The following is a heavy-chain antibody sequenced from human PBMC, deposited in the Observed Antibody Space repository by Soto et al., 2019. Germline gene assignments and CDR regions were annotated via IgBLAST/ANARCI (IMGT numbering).Heavy chain of an antibody. CDR3: ASPDYYGSGSGGYYYYGMDV. CDR1: GGTFSSYA. D-gene: IGHD3-10*01. Sequence: GASVKVSCKASGGTFSSYAISWVRQAPGQGLEWMGGIIPIFGTANYAQKFQGRVTITADESTSTAYMELSSLRSEDTAVYYCASPDYYGSGSGGYYYYGMDVWGQGTTVT. CDR2: IIPIFGTA. V-gene: IGHV1-69*13. J-gene: IGHJ6*02.